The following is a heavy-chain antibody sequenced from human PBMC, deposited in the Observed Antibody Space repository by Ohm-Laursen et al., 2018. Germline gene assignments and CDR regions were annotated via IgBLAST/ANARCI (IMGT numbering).Heavy chain of an antibody. V-gene: IGHV3-72*01. J-gene: IGHJ4*02. CDR2: TRNKAQSYTT. CDR1: GFTFSDYY. Sequence: SLRLSCTASGFTFSDYYMDWVRQAPGKGLEWVGRTRNKAQSYTTDYAASVKGRFTISRDDSKNSLYLQMNSLQTEDTAVYYCARPPISSSWSEDYWGQGTLVTVSS. CDR3: ARPPISSSWSEDY. D-gene: IGHD6-13*01.